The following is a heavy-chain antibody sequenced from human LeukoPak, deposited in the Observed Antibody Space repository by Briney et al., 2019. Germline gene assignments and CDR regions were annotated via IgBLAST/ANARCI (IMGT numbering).Heavy chain of an antibody. D-gene: IGHD1-26*01. CDR1: GFTFSSYG. CDR2: ISNDGSNK. J-gene: IGHJ4*02. CDR3: AKETGRWELE. Sequence: PGGSLRLSCVASGFTFSSYGIHWVRQAPGKGLEWVAVISNDGSNKYYADSVKGRFTISRDNSKNTLYLQMNSLRAEDTAVYYCAKETGRWELEWGQGTLVTVSS. V-gene: IGHV3-30*18.